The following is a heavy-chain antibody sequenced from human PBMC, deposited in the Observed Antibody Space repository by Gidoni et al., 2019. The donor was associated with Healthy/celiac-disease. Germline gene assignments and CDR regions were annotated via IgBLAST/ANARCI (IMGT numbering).Heavy chain of an antibody. CDR3: ARDLGDYDYVWGPAGEVDYYYGMDV. V-gene: IGHV1-18*01. CDR1: GYTFTSVG. Sequence: QVQLVQSGAEVKKTGASVKVSCTASGYTFTSVGISWVVQALGQGLEWMGWISADNGNTNYGKKHRGRVDMTTDTSTRTADMGLRGLRSDDTDVYCWARDLGDYDYVWGPAGEVDYYYGMDVWGQGTTVTVSS. D-gene: IGHD3-16*01. CDR2: ISADNGNT. J-gene: IGHJ6*02.